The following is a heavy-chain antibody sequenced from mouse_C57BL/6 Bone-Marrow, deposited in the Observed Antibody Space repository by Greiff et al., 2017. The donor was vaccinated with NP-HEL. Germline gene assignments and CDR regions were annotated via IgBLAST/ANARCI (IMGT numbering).Heavy chain of an antibody. CDR2: ICPGSGNT. D-gene: IGHD1-1*01. J-gene: IGHJ1*03. V-gene: IGHV1-76*01. CDR3: ARSTTVVARRYWCFDV. CDR1: GYTFTDYY. Sequence: QVQLQQSGAELVRPGASVKLSCKASGYTFTDYYINWVKQRPGQGLEWIATICPGSGNTYYNDKFKGKVTLTAENSSSTVYLQLSSLTSEDSAVYVCARSTTVVARRYWCFDVWGTGTTVTVSS.